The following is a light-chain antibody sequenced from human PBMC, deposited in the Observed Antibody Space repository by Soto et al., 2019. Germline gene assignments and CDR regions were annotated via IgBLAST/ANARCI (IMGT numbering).Light chain of an antibody. CDR1: QDIRFY. V-gene: IGKV1-33*01. CDR3: QHYNSFPIT. CDR2: DAS. Sequence: DIQMTQSPSSLSASLGDRVTITCPASQDIRFYLNWFHQKTGQAPKLLIYDASQLETGVPSRFSGSGSGTDFTFTINSLQPEDIGTYYCQHYNSFPITFGQGTRLEIK. J-gene: IGKJ5*01.